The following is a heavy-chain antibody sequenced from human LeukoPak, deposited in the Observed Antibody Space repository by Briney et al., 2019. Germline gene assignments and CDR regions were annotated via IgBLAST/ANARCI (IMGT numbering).Heavy chain of an antibody. Sequence: GGSLRLSCAASGFNFRNYGMHWVRQAPGKGLEWVAVISYDGSYENYADSVKGRFTISRDNSKSTVNLQMNSLRAEDTAVYYCARVWGYGNWYFDYWGQGTLVTVSS. D-gene: IGHD3-16*01. CDR3: ARVWGYGNWYFDY. CDR2: ISYDGSYE. V-gene: IGHV3-30*03. J-gene: IGHJ4*02. CDR1: GFNFRNYG.